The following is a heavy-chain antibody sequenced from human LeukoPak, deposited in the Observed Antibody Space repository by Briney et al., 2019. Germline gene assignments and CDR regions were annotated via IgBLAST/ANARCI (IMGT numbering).Heavy chain of an antibody. J-gene: IGHJ4*02. Sequence: GRSLRLSCAASGFTFSNYGMHWVRQAPGKGLEWVAVIWYDGSNKYYADSVKGRFTISRDNSKNALYLQMNSLRAEDTAVYYCAGNYGPYYFDYWGQGTLVTVSS. CDR1: GFTFSNYG. CDR3: AGNYGPYYFDY. D-gene: IGHD3-10*01. V-gene: IGHV3-33*01. CDR2: IWYDGSNK.